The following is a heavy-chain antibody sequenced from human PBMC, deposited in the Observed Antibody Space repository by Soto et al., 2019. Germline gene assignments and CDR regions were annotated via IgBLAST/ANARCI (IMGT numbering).Heavy chain of an antibody. Sequence: EVQLVESGGGLVQPGGSLSLSCVVSGLSVSSNFMSWVRQAPGKGLEWVSVIHSGGSTYYADSVKGRFIISRDDSKNTLYLQMNSLRVEDTAVYHCARKVDYFDYWGQGTLVTVSS. V-gene: IGHV3-66*01. CDR1: GLSVSSNF. J-gene: IGHJ4*02. CDR2: IHSGGST. CDR3: ARKVDYFDY.